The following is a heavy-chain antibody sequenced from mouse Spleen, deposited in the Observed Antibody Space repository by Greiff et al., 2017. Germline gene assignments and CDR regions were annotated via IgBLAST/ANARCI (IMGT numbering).Heavy chain of an antibody. CDR1: GFTFSDFY. J-gene: IGHJ4*01. V-gene: IGHV7-1*01. CDR3: ARGDSYYDAMDY. CDR2: SRHKANDYTT. Sequence: EVQVVESGGGLVQSGRSLRFSCATSGFTFSDFYMEWVRQAPGKGLEWIAASRHKANDYTTEYSASVKGRFIVSRDTSQSILYLQMNDLRAEDTAIYYCARGDSYYDAMDYWGQGTSVTVSS.